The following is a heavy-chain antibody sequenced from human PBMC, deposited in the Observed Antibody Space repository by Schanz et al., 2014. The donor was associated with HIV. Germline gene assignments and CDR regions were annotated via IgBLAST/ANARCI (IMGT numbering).Heavy chain of an antibody. Sequence: QVQLVQSGAEVKKPGSSVKVSCKASGYTFTAYYIRWVRQAPGQGLEWMGWINPNSGGTNSAQKFQGRVTMSMDTSISTAYMEVRSLRSDDTALYFCARDLVDSSTWYDASDIWGQGTKVTVS. CDR2: INPNSGGT. J-gene: IGHJ3*02. V-gene: IGHV1-2*02. CDR3: ARDLVDSSTWYDASDI. CDR1: GYTFTAYY. D-gene: IGHD6-13*01.